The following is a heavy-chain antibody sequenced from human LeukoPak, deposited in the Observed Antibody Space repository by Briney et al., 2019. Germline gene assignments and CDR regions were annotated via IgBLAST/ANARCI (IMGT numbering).Heavy chain of an antibody. D-gene: IGHD3-9*01. Sequence: PGGSLRLSCAASGFSFTTYRMSWVRQAPGKGLEWVANINRDGNEKFYVDSVRGRLTISRDNAKNSLYLQMNSLRVEDTAVYYCARNLFWRFDTWGQGALVTVSS. CDR3: ARNLFWRFDT. CDR1: GFSFTTYR. CDR2: INRDGNEK. J-gene: IGHJ5*02. V-gene: IGHV3-7*01.